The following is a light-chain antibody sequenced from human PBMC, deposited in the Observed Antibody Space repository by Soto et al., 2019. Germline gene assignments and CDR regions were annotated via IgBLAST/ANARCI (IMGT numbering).Light chain of an antibody. J-gene: IGLJ2*01. CDR2: EVS. CDR3: SSYTSSSFVV. Sequence: QSALTQPPSVSGSPGQSVTISCTGTSSDVGSYNRVSWYQQPPGTAPKLMIYEVSNRPSWVPDRFSGSKSGNTASLTISGLQAEDEADYYCSSYTSSSFVVFGGGTKLTVL. V-gene: IGLV2-18*02. CDR1: SSDVGSYNR.